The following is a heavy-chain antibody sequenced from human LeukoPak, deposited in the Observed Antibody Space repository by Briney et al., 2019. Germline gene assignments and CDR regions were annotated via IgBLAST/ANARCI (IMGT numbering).Heavy chain of an antibody. V-gene: IGHV3-48*02. CDR3: ARVHRGYSYGRLDY. CDR2: ISSSSDTI. D-gene: IGHD5-18*01. J-gene: IGHJ4*02. Sequence: PWGSLRLSCAASGFTFSSYWMHWVRQAPGKGLEWVSYISSSSDTIDYADSVKGRFTSSRDNAKNSLYLQMNSLRDEDTAVYYCARVHRGYSYGRLDYWGQGTLVTVSS. CDR1: GFTFSSYW.